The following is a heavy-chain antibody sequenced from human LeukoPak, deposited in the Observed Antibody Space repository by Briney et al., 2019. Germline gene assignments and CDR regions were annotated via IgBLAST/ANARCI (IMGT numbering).Heavy chain of an antibody. CDR1: GGSMSSSSYY. Sequence: PSETLSLTCKVSGGSMSSSSYYWGWIRQPPGKGLEWIGSIYYSGTTYYNPSLKSRVTISVDTSKNQFSLKLSSVTAADTAVYYCARQDSSGLLGKHAFDIWGQGTMVTVSS. J-gene: IGHJ3*02. V-gene: IGHV4-39*01. D-gene: IGHD3-22*01. CDR3: ARQDSSGLLGKHAFDI. CDR2: IYYSGTT.